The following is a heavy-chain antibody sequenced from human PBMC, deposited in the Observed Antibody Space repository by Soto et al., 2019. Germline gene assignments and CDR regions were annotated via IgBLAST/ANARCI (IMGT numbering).Heavy chain of an antibody. CDR1: GSLSSSGYY. CDR2: IDYSESP. D-gene: IGHD3-22*01. CDR3: ARNLSSGYDVYYLEY. Sequence: PSETLSLTCSASGSLSSSGYYWDWARPTPGEGVEWPESIDYSESPYKLPSLKSRVSASVELSKNQFSLNLRSVNAADTAVYFCARNLSSGYDVYYLEYGGQGSPVTVS. J-gene: IGHJ4*02. V-gene: IGHV4-38-2*01.